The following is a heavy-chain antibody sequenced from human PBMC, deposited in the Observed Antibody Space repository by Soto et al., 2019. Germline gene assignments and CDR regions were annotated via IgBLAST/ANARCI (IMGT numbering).Heavy chain of an antibody. CDR3: ARVTGPTVTKWRRDYYYYYMDV. V-gene: IGHV3-66*01. CDR1: RLTVSSIH. D-gene: IGHD4-4*01. Sequence: PGGSLSLSCAASRLTVSSIHMSWFLQEQGKGLEWVSVIYSGGSTYYADSVKGRFTISRDNSKNTLYLQKNSLRAEDTAVYYCARVTGPTVTKWRRDYYYYYMDVWGKGTTVTVSS. J-gene: IGHJ6*03. CDR2: IYSGGST.